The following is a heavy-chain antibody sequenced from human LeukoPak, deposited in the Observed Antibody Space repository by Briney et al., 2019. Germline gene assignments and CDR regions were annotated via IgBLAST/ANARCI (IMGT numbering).Heavy chain of an antibody. J-gene: IGHJ4*02. CDR1: GFTFSSYA. V-gene: IGHV3-23*01. D-gene: IGHD3-22*01. CDR2: ISASGGRT. CDR3: VRGYYAGRGHHFEY. Sequence: GGSLRLSCAASGFTFSSYAMSWVRQAPGQGLEWVSVISASGGRTSYADSVKGRFTVSRDNSKNTLYLQMNSLRAEDTAVYYCVRGYYAGRGHHFEYWGQGTLVTVSS.